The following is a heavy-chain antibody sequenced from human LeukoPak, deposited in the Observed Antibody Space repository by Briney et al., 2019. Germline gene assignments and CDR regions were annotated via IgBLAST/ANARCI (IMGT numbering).Heavy chain of an antibody. V-gene: IGHV4-59*02. CDR3: ARGAHGAVNWFDS. Sequence: PSETLSLTCTVSGGAVSCSYWTWIRQPPGKALEYIGYLYHSGFTNYNTSLESRGSISVDTSKNQFSLRFSYVTAADTAIYACARGAHGAVNWFDSWGQGTLVTVSS. CDR2: LYHSGFT. J-gene: IGHJ5*01. D-gene: IGHD4-17*01. CDR1: GGAVSCSY.